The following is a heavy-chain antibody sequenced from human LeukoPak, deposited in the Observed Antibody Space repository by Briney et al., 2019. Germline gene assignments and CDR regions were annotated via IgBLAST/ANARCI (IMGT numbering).Heavy chain of an antibody. Sequence: GGSLRLSCAASGLTFSSYSMNWVRQAPGKGLEWVSYISSSSSTIYYADSVKGRFTISRDNAKNSLYLQMNSLRAEDTAVYYCARFTSGYYNWFDPWGQGTLVTVSS. CDR1: GLTFSSYS. D-gene: IGHD3-3*01. V-gene: IGHV3-48*01. CDR2: ISSSSSTI. CDR3: ARFTSGYYNWFDP. J-gene: IGHJ5*02.